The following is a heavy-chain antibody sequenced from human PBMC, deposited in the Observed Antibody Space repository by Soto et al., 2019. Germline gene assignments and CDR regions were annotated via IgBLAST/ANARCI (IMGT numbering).Heavy chain of an antibody. V-gene: IGHV1-69*12. CDR2: IIPTFGTA. CDR1: GATFSGYV. CDR3: ARDGDTAMSLKSY. Sequence: QVHLVHSGVEGKKPGSSGKFSSRALGATFSGYVITWVRQAPGQGLEWMGGIIPTFGTANYAQKFQGRVTITADESTSTAYMELSSLRSEDTAVYYCARDGDTAMSLKSYWGQGTLVTVSS. J-gene: IGHJ4*02. D-gene: IGHD5-18*01.